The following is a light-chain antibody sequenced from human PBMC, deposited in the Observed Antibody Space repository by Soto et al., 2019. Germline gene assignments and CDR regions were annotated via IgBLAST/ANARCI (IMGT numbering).Light chain of an antibody. Sequence: DIQMTQSPPTLSASVGDRVTITCRARQSISTWLAWYQQKPGKAPKLLIYGASTLESGVPSRFSGSGSGTEFTLTISSLQPDDFATFYCQHYNTHSPTFGQGTKVDIK. J-gene: IGKJ1*01. CDR2: GAS. V-gene: IGKV1-5*01. CDR1: QSISTW. CDR3: QHYNTHSPT.